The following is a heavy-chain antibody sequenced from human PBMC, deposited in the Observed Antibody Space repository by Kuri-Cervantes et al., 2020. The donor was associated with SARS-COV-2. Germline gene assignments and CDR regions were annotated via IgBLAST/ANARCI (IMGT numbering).Heavy chain of an antibody. D-gene: IGHD4/OR15-4a*01. CDR3: ARGQGGRGLMVLWQWRGAGPLDF. V-gene: IGHV1-2*02. CDR1: GYTFNNYG. CDR2: INPNSGDT. J-gene: IGHJ4*02. Sequence: ASVKVSCKASGYTFNNYGINWVRQATGQGPEWMGWINPNSGDTNYAQKFQGRVAMTRDTSLSTAYMELSRLRSDDTAVYYCARGQGGRGLMVLWQWRGAGPLDFWGQGTLVTVSS.